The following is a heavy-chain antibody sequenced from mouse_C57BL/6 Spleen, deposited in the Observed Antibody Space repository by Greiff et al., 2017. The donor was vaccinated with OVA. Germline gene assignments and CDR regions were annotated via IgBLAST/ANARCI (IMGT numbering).Heavy chain of an antibody. CDR1: GFTFSNYW. CDR2: IRLKSDNYAT. V-gene: IGHV6-3*01. CDR3: IRWLLAY. D-gene: IGHD2-3*01. J-gene: IGHJ3*01. Sequence: EVQRVESGGGLVQPGGSMKLSCVASGFTFSNYWMNWVRQSPEKGLEWVAQIRLKSDNYATHYAESVKGRFTISRDDSKSSVYLQINNLRAEDTGIYYCIRWLLAYWGQGTLVTVSA.